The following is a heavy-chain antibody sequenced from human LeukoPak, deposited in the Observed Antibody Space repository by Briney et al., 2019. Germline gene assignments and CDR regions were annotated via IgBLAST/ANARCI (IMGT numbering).Heavy chain of an antibody. CDR2: IYPGDSDT. J-gene: IGHJ4*02. CDR1: GYSVTSYW. D-gene: IGHD3-9*01. V-gene: IGHV5-51*01. CDR3: ARQTTTGYYPYYFDY. Sequence: GESLKISCKGSGYSVTSYWIGWVRQRPGKGLEWMGIIYPGDSDTRYSPSFQGQVTISADKSISTAYLQWSSLKASDTAMYYCARQTTTGYYPYYFDYWGQGTLVTVSS.